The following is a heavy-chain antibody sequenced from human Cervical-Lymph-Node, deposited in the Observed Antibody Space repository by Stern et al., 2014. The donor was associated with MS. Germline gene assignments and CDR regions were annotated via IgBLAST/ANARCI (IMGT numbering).Heavy chain of an antibody. CDR3: VREDGDFDY. D-gene: IGHD2-8*01. V-gene: IGHV3-30-3*01. CDR1: GFTFSSHV. CDR2: IWHDENNN. J-gene: IGHJ4*02. Sequence: VQLVESGGGVVQPGGSLRLSCAASGFTFSSHVMHWVRQAPGKGLVLVAVIWHDENNNAYAVSVKGLFPIPRGNSNNTLSLQMNSLRAEDTAVYYCVREDGDFDYWGQGTLVTVSS.